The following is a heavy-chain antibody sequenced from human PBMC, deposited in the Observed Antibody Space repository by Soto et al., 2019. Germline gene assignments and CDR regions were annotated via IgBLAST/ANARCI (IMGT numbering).Heavy chain of an antibody. CDR1: GFPFNTYW. Sequence: EVQVVESGGGLVQPGGSLRLSCAASGFPFNTYWMSWVRQAAGKGLEWVANINQGGIEKYYVDSVKGRFTISRDDGKNLTSLQMNILRPADTAVYYFASTGYCTDGSCYELSFDFNYWGQRTLVTVSS. CDR3: ASTGYCTDGSCYELSFDFNY. D-gene: IGHD2-15*01. V-gene: IGHV3-7*01. CDR2: INQGGIEK. J-gene: IGHJ4*02.